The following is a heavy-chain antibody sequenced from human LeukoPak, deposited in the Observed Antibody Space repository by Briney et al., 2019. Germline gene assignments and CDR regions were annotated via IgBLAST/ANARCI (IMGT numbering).Heavy chain of an antibody. CDR3: ARMSRILTNFDY. CDR2: ISSSSSYI. J-gene: IGHJ4*02. V-gene: IGHV3-21*01. Sequence: PGGSLRLSCAASGFTFSSYSMNWVRQAPGKGLEWVSSISSSSSYIYYADSVKGRFTISRDNAKNSLYLQMNSLRAEDTAVYYCARMSRILTNFDYWGQGTLVTVSS. CDR1: GFTFSSYS. D-gene: IGHD1-14*01.